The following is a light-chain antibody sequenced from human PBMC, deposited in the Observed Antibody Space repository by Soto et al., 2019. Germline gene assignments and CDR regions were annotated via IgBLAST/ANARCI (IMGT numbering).Light chain of an antibody. Sequence: EIVMTQSPVTLSVSPGERATLSCRASQSVSSNLAWYQQKPGQAPRLLIYGASTRATGIPARFSGGGSGTELTLTISSLQSEDFAVYYCHQYNNWPPAFGQGTKVEIK. J-gene: IGKJ1*01. V-gene: IGKV3-15*01. CDR2: GAS. CDR1: QSVSSN. CDR3: HQYNNWPPA.